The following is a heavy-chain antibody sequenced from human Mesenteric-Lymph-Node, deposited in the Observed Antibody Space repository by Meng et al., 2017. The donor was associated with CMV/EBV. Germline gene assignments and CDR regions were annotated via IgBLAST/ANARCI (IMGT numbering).Heavy chain of an antibody. CDR1: GYRFTDYY. V-gene: IGHV1-2*02. CDR2: MYPKNFAT. J-gene: IGHJ5*02. Sequence: KASGYRFTDYYLHWVRQAPGQGLEWMGWMYPKNFATKYAQKFEDRVTLSRDTSINTAYMELTRLTSDDTAVYYCVRSSGRFSSDWFDPWGQGTLVTVSS. CDR3: VRSSGRFSSDWFDP. D-gene: IGHD1-26*01.